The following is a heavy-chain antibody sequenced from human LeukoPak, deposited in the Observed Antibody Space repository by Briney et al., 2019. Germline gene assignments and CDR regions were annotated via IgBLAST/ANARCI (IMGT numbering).Heavy chain of an antibody. V-gene: IGHV4-59*12. CDR3: ARGGVAARLAS. Sequence: SETLSLTCTVSGGSISSYYWSWIRQPPGKGLEWIGYIYYSGSTNYNPSLKSRVTFSVDTSKNQFSLNLKSVTAADTAVYYCARGGVAARLASWGQGSLVTVSS. J-gene: IGHJ5*02. CDR2: IYYSGST. CDR1: GGSISSYY. D-gene: IGHD6-6*01.